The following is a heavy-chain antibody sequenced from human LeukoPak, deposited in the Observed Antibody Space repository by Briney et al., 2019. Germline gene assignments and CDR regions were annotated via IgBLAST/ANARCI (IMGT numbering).Heavy chain of an antibody. Sequence: SETLSLTCAVYGGSFSGYYWSWIRQPPGKGLEWIGEINHSGSTNYNPSLKSRVTISVDTSKNQFSLKLSSVTAADTAVYYCARLYYDSSGQFDPWGQGTLVTVSS. CDR2: INHSGST. CDR3: ARLYYDSSGQFDP. D-gene: IGHD3-22*01. V-gene: IGHV4-34*01. J-gene: IGHJ5*02. CDR1: GGSFSGYY.